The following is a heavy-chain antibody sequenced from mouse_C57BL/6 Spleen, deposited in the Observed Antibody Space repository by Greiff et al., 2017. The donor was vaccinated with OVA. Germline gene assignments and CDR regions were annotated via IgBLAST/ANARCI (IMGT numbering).Heavy chain of an antibody. Sequence: LVESGGGLVQPGGSLSLSCAASGFTFTDYYMSWVRQPPGKALEWLGFIRNKANGYTTEYSASVKGRFTISRDNSQSILYLQMNALRAEDSATYYCARRGGNYFYFDYWGQGTTLTVSS. CDR3: ARRGGNYFYFDY. CDR2: IRNKANGYTT. V-gene: IGHV7-3*01. CDR1: GFTFTDYY. D-gene: IGHD2-1*01. J-gene: IGHJ2*01.